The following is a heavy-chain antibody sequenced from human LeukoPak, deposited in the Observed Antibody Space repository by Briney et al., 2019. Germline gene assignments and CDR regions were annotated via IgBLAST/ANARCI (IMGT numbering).Heavy chain of an antibody. V-gene: IGHV3-9*01. CDR1: GFTFSSYA. CDR2: ISWNSGSI. CDR3: AKGRTRSGYYYDSSGYHTSFDP. J-gene: IGHJ5*02. Sequence: GGSLRLSCAASGFTFSSYAMHWVRQAPGKGLEWVSGISWNSGSIGYADSVKGRFTISRDNAKDSLYLQMNSLRAEDTALYYCAKGRTRSGYYYDSSGYHTSFDPWGQGTLVTVSS. D-gene: IGHD3-22*01.